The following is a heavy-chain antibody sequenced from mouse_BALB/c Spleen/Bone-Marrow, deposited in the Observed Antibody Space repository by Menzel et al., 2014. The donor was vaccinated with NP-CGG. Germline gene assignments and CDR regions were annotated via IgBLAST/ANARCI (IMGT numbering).Heavy chain of an antibody. J-gene: IGHJ4*01. Sequence: VQLKQSGPDLVKPGASVKISCEASGYSLTGYYMHWVKQSHGKSLEWIGRVNPNDGGSSSSQKFKAKAILTVDKSSSTAYMELRSLTSEDSAVYYCAREDDYYAMDYWGQGTSVTVSS. CDR1: GYSLTGYY. V-gene: IGHV1-31*01. CDR2: VNPNDGGS. CDR3: AREDDYYAMDY.